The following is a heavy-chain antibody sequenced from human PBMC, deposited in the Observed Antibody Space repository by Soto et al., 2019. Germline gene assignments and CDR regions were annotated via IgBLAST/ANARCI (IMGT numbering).Heavy chain of an antibody. D-gene: IGHD3-10*01. CDR1: GGTFSRYT. Sequence: QVQLVQSGAEVKKPGSSVKVSCKASGGTFSRYTINWVRQAPGQGLEWMGRIMPIAAIANYTQKFQGRVTITVDKSSTTAYMDLSSLRSDDTAVYYCARGSTLVRGAPSWFDPRGQGTLVTVSS. CDR3: ARGSTLVRGAPSWFDP. J-gene: IGHJ5*02. CDR2: IMPIAAIA. V-gene: IGHV1-69*02.